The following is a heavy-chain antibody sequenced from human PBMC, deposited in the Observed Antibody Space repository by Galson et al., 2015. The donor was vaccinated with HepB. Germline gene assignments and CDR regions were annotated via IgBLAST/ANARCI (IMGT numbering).Heavy chain of an antibody. Sequence: SLRLSCAASGFTFSSYAMIWVRQAPGKGLEWVSVISGTGDGTYYADSVKGRFTISRDNSMNTVYLQMNSLRVEDTALYYCAKGTRSSSHYHGMDVWGQGTTVSVFS. CDR3: AKGTRSSSHYHGMDV. CDR1: GFTFSSYA. D-gene: IGHD6-6*01. CDR2: ISGTGDGT. J-gene: IGHJ6*02. V-gene: IGHV3-23*01.